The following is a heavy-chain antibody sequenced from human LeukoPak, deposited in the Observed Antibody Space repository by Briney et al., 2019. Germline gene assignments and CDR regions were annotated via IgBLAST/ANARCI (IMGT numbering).Heavy chain of an antibody. D-gene: IGHD3-9*01. Sequence: ASVKVSCKVSGYTLTELSMHWVRHAPGKGREWMGGFDPEDGETIYAQKFQGRVTMTEDTSTDTAYMEMSSLRSEDTAVYYCATHHVQRYFDWQDYWGQGTLVTVSS. CDR3: ATHHVQRYFDWQDY. J-gene: IGHJ4*02. V-gene: IGHV1-24*01. CDR2: FDPEDGET. CDR1: GYTLTELS.